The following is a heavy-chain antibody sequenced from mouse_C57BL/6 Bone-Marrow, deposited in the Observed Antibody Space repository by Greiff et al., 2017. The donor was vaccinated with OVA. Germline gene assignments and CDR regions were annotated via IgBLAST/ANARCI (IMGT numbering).Heavy chain of an antibody. CDR1: GYTFTSYW. Sequence: QVQLQQPGAELVKPGASVQMSCKASGYTFTSYWITWVKQRPGQGLEWIGDIYPGSGGTNYNEKFKSKATLTVDTSSSTAYMQLSSLTSEVSAVYYCARRNYYGSSYGGYFGVWGTGTTVTVAS. J-gene: IGHJ1*03. D-gene: IGHD1-1*01. CDR3: ARRNYYGSSYGGYFGV. V-gene: IGHV1-55*01. CDR2: IYPGSGGT.